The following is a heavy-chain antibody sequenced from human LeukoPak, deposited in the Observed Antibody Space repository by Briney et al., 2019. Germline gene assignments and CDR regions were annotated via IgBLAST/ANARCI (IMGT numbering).Heavy chain of an antibody. Sequence: PGGSLRLSCAASGFTFSSYAMHWVRQAPGKGLEWVAVISYDGSNKYYADSVKGRFTISRDNSKNTLYLQMNSLRAEDTAVYYCARAKVVPAANPGAYEAFDIWGQGTMVTVSS. J-gene: IGHJ3*02. D-gene: IGHD2-2*01. CDR3: ARAKVVPAANPGAYEAFDI. CDR2: ISYDGSNK. CDR1: GFTFSSYA. V-gene: IGHV3-30-3*01.